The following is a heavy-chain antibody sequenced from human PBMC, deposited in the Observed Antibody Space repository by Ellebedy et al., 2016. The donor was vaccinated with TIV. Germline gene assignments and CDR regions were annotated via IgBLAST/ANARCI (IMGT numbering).Heavy chain of an antibody. J-gene: IGHJ2*01. CDR1: GFTFSSYG. D-gene: IGHD4-17*01. CDR3: ARKVPAPTTVPPNWYFDL. CDR2: IWYDGSNK. Sequence: GESLKISCAASGFTFSSYGMYWVRQAPGKGLEWVAVIWYDGSNKNYADSVKGRFTISRDNSKNMVYLQMSSLRPEDTAVYYCARKVPAPTTVPPNWYFDLWGRGTLVTVSS. V-gene: IGHV3-33*07.